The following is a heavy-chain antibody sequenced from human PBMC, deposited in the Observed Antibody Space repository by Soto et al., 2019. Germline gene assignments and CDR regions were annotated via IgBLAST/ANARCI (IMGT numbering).Heavy chain of an antibody. CDR1: GYSFTSYW. J-gene: IGHJ3*02. D-gene: IGHD2-2*01. CDR2: IYPGDSDT. CDR3: ARHLVGLLSPSPDPSDAFDI. V-gene: IGHV5-51*01. Sequence: GESLKISCKGSGYSFTSYWIGWVRQMPGKGLEWMGIIYPGDSDTRYSPSFQGQVTISADKSISTAYLQWSSLKASDTAMYYCARHLVGLLSPSPDPSDAFDIWGQGTMVTVSS.